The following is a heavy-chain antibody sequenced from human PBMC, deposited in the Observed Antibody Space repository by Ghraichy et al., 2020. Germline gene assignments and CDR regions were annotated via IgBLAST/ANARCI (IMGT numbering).Heavy chain of an antibody. CDR1: GDSVSGNGVA. CDR3: VRQCGGALDY. D-gene: IGHD3-16*01. J-gene: IGHJ4*02. CDR2: TYYRTKWYN. Sequence: SQTLSLTCAISGDSVSGNGVAWTWIRQSPSRGLEWLGRTYYRTKWYNDYALSVKSRITINPDTSKNQFSLLLNSVTPEDTAVYYCVRQCGGALDYWGQGTPVTVSS. V-gene: IGHV6-1*01.